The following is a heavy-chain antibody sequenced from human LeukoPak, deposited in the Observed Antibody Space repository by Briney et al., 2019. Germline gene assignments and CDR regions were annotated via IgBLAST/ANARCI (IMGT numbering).Heavy chain of an antibody. D-gene: IGHD2-2*01. Sequence: GGSLRLSCAASGFTFSGYGMHWVRQAPGKGLEWVAVISYDGSNKYYADSVKGRFTISRDNSKNTLYLQMNSLRAEDTAVYYCAKFIVVGELDYWGQGTLVTVSS. CDR2: ISYDGSNK. CDR3: AKFIVVGELDY. V-gene: IGHV3-30*18. CDR1: GFTFSGYG. J-gene: IGHJ4*02.